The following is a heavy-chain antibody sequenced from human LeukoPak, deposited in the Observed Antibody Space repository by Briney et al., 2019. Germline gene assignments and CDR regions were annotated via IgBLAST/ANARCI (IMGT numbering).Heavy chain of an antibody. Sequence: GGSLRLSFTASGFTFSDYWMTWVRQAPGKGPEGVANIKQDGSQRYYVDSVRGRFTISRDNAKNSLFLQMNGLGAEDTAVYYCARRGGSSSRRSPIDYWGQGTLVTVSS. V-gene: IGHV3-7*01. J-gene: IGHJ4*02. CDR1: GFTFSDYW. CDR3: ARRGGSSSRRSPIDY. D-gene: IGHD6-6*01. CDR2: IKQDGSQR.